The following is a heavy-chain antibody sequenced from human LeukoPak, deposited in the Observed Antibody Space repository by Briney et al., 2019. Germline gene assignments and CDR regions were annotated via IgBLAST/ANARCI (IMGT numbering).Heavy chain of an antibody. CDR3: ARGTRLGVVDY. CDR1: GFTFSSYD. CDR2: IGTAGDT. Sequence: GGSLRLSCAASGFTFSSYDMHWVRQATGKGLEWVSAIGTAGDTYSPGSVKGRFTISRENAKNSLCLQMNSLRAGDTAVYYCARGTRLGVVDYWGQGTLVTVSS. D-gene: IGHD3-16*01. J-gene: IGHJ4*02. V-gene: IGHV3-13*01.